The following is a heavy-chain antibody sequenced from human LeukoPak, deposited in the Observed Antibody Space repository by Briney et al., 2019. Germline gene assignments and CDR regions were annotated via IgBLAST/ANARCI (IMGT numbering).Heavy chain of an antibody. Sequence: ASVKVSCKASGYTFTGYYMHWVRQAPGQGLEWMGWINPNSGGTDYAQKFQGRVTMTRGTSISTAYMELSRLRSDDTAVYYCARGAYCSSTSCGYYYYYGMDVWGQGTTVTVSS. J-gene: IGHJ6*02. CDR2: INPNSGGT. CDR3: ARGAYCSSTSCGYYYYYGMDV. V-gene: IGHV1-2*02. D-gene: IGHD2-2*01. CDR1: GYTFTGYY.